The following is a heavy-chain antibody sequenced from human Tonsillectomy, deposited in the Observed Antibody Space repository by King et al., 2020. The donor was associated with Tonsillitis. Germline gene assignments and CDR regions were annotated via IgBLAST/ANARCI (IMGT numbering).Heavy chain of an antibody. D-gene: IGHD6-13*01. CDR2: IGTAGDT. CDR1: GFTFSSYD. Sequence: QLVQSGGGLVQPGGSLRLSCAASGFTFSSYDIHWVRQATGKGLEWVSAIGTAGDTYFPGSVKGRFTISRENAKNSLYLQMNSLRAGDTAVYYCARGYSSSGIDFDYWGQGSLVTVSS. V-gene: IGHV3-13*01. J-gene: IGHJ4*02. CDR3: ARGYSSSGIDFDY.